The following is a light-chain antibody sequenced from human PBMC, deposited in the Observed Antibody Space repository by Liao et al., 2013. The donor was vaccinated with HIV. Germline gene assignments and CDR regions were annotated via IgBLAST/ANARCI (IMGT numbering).Light chain of an antibody. V-gene: IGLV3-1*01. J-gene: IGLJ2*01. CDR3: QVWDNSGAHPDVV. Sequence: SYDLTQPPSVSVSPGQTASITCSGDKLGNKYTCWYQQKPGQSPVLVIYQDNKRPSGIPERFSGSNSGNTATLTISRVEAGDEADYFCQVWDNSGAHPDVVFGGGTKLTVL. CDR1: KLGNKY. CDR2: QDN.